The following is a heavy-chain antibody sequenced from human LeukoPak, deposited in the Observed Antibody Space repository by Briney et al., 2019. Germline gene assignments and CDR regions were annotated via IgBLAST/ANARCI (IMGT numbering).Heavy chain of an antibody. Sequence: PGGSLRLSCAAYEFSFSSYAMYWVRQAPGKGLEWVALIRYDGSDKYYVDSVKGRFTISRDNSKNMLYLQMNSLRAEDTAVYYCVKTGSGWYGDHWGQGARVTVSS. V-gene: IGHV3-30*02. CDR2: IRYDGSDK. D-gene: IGHD6-13*01. J-gene: IGHJ4*02. CDR3: VKTGSGWYGDH. CDR1: EFSFSSYA.